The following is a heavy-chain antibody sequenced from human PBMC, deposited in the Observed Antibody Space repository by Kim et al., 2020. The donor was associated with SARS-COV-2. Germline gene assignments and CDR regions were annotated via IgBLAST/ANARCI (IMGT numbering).Heavy chain of an antibody. J-gene: IGHJ4*02. D-gene: IGHD6-13*01. V-gene: IGHV3-53*04. CDR3: ARIPGTGSSWYFDY. Sequence: ADSVKGRFTISRHNSNNTLYLQMNSLRAEDTAVYYCARIPGTGSSWYFDYWGQGTLVTVSS.